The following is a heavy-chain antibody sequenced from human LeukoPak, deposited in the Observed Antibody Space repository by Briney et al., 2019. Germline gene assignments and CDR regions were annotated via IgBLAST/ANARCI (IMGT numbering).Heavy chain of an antibody. V-gene: IGHV3-23*01. Sequence: GGSLRLSCAASGFGFSDYYMSWIRQTPGKGLEWVSAISGSGGSTYYADSVKGRFTISRDNSKNTLYLQMNSLRAEDTAVYYCAKTYYYDSSGYIDYWGQGTLVTVSS. CDR1: GFGFSDYY. CDR3: AKTYYYDSSGYIDY. D-gene: IGHD3-22*01. J-gene: IGHJ4*02. CDR2: ISGSGGST.